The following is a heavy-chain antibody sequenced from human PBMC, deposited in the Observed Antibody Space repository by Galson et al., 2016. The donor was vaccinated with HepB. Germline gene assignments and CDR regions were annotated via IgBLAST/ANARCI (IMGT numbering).Heavy chain of an antibody. Sequence: SLRLSCAASGFTFSSYAMHWVRQAPGKGLEWVAVISFDGSNNFYADSVKGRFTISRDNSKNTLYLQMDSLRVEDSAVYYCAKALYSSPFVSAYDIWGQGTMVTVSS. J-gene: IGHJ3*02. D-gene: IGHD6-19*01. CDR3: AKALYSSPFVSAYDI. V-gene: IGHV3-30-3*01. CDR1: GFTFSSYA. CDR2: ISFDGSNN.